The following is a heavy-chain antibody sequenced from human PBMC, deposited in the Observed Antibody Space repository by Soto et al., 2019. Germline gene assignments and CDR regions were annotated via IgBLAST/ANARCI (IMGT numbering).Heavy chain of an antibody. J-gene: IGHJ6*02. Sequence: QVQLVQSGAEVKKPGASVKVSCKASGYTFTSYAMHWVRQAPGQRLEWMGWINAGNGNTKYSQKFQGRVTITRDTSASLAYMERRSLRSEDTAVYYCASPYGSGSYYSIPYYYGMDVWGQGTTVTVSS. CDR2: INAGNGNT. CDR1: GYTFTSYA. D-gene: IGHD3-10*01. CDR3: ASPYGSGSYYSIPYYYGMDV. V-gene: IGHV1-3*01.